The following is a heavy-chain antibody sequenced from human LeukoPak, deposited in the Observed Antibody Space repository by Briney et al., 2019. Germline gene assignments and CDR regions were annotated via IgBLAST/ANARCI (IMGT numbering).Heavy chain of an antibody. D-gene: IGHD3-22*01. CDR3: TTTYNYDSSGSIVDY. V-gene: IGHV3-15*01. CDR1: GFTFRNAW. Sequence: PGGSLRLSCAASGFTFRNAWMTWLRQAPGQGLEWVGRIKSETDGGTTDYAAPVKVRFTISRDDSKNTLYLQMNSLKTEDTALYYCTTTYNYDSSGSIVDYWGQGTLVTVSS. CDR2: IKSETDGGTT. J-gene: IGHJ4*02.